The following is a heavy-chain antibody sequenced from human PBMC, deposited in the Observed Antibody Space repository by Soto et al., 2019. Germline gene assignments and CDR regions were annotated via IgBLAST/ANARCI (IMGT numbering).Heavy chain of an antibody. CDR2: IWHDGSNT. Sequence: QVRLVEFGGGVVQPGNSLRLSCAGSGFTFSTYGMHWVRQAPGKGLEWVAHIWHDGSNTYYIDSVKGRFTISRDNSKNTLYLQMNSLRAEDTAVYYCATEIDWLHAFDFWGQGTMVTVSS. J-gene: IGHJ3*01. D-gene: IGHD3-9*01. CDR3: ATEIDWLHAFDF. CDR1: GFTFSTYG. V-gene: IGHV3-33*01.